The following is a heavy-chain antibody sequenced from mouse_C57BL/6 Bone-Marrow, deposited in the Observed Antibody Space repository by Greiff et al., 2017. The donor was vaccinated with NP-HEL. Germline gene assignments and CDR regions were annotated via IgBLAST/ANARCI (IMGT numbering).Heavy chain of an antibody. V-gene: IGHV5-4*01. CDR2: ISDGGSYT. CDR1: GFTFSSYA. D-gene: IGHD1-1*01. J-gene: IGHJ2*01. CDR3: ARDEYYGSRYFDY. Sequence: EVKLQESGGGLVKPGGSLKLSCAASGFTFSSYAMSWVRQTPEKRLEWVATISDGGSYTYYPDNVKGRFTISRDNAKNNLYLQMSHLKSEDTAMYYCARDEYYGSRYFDYWGQGTTLTVSS.